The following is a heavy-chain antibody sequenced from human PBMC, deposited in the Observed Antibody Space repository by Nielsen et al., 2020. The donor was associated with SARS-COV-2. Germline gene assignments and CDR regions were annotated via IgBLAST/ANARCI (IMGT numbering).Heavy chain of an antibody. D-gene: IGHD5-12*01. CDR3: TRVNPMSGSWFDAFDI. Sequence: GGSLRLSCAVSGFTFSDSTMHWVRQASGKGLEWIGRIRSKANTYATGYAASVKGRFTISRDDSKNTAYLQMNSLKTEDTAVYYCTRVNPMSGSWFDAFDIWGQGTMVTVSS. J-gene: IGHJ3*02. CDR2: IRSKANTYAT. CDR1: GFTFSDST. V-gene: IGHV3-73*01.